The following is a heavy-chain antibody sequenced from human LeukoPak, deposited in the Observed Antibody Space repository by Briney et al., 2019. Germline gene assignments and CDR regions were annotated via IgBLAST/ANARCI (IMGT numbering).Heavy chain of an antibody. CDR3: VKFYSSSSGQGY. CDR1: GFTFSSYG. Sequence: GGSLRLSCAASGFTFSSYGMHWVRQAPGKGLEWVAVIWYDGSNKYYADSVKGRFTISRDNSKNTLYLQMNSLRAEDTAVYYCVKFYSSSSGQGYWGQGTLVTVSS. V-gene: IGHV3-33*06. J-gene: IGHJ4*02. CDR2: IWYDGSNK. D-gene: IGHD6-6*01.